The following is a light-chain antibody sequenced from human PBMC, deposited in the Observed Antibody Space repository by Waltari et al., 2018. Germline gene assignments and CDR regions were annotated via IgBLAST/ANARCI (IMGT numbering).Light chain of an antibody. J-gene: IGLJ3*02. CDR3: QSFDQTSEV. CDR1: GGSIDSSY. V-gene: IGLV6-57*03. Sequence: FLLTQPHSVSESPGKTVTISCTRSGGSIDSSYVQWYQQRPGSAPTTVIYEDYRRPYGVPDRFSGSIDSSSNSASLTISGLRTEDEADYYCQSFDQTSEVFGGGTKVTVL. CDR2: EDY.